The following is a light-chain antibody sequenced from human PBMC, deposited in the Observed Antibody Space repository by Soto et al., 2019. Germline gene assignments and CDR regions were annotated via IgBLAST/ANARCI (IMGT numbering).Light chain of an antibody. J-gene: IGKJ1*01. CDR3: QQYENFAT. V-gene: IGKV1-5*03. CDR1: HNIKNW. CDR2: KAS. Sequence: DIQMTQSPSTLSASVGDRVTITCRASHNIKNWLAWYQQKPGEAPKLLIYKASNLADGVPSRFSGSGSGTEYTLNVSRRQSDDSGSYYCQQYENFATFGHGTRVEIK.